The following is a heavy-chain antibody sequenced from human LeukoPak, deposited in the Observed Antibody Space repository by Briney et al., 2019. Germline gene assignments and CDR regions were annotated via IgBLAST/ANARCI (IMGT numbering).Heavy chain of an antibody. V-gene: IGHV4-39*01. CDR3: ARTASDSGTSYFDY. Sequence: PSETLSLTCTVSGGAISSSSYYWGWIRQPPGKGLEWIGSIYYSGSTSYNPSLKSRVTISVDTSKNQFSLKLGSVTAADTAVYYCARTASDSGTSYFDYWGQGTLVTVSS. CDR2: IYYSGST. D-gene: IGHD1-26*01. CDR1: GGAISSSSYY. J-gene: IGHJ4*02.